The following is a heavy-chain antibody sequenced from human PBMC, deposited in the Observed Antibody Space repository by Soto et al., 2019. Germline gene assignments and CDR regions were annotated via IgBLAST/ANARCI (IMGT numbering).Heavy chain of an antibody. J-gene: IGHJ5*02. D-gene: IGHD3-3*01. CDR3: ARDASYNDAWSAFLGWSDP. CDR2: INPNSGGT. CDR1: RYTFNDYY. Sequence: ASVKVSCKASRYTFNDYYIHWVRQAPGQGLEWMGWINPNSGGTHYAQNFQGRVTMTRDTSTSTAYMELSRLTFDDTAVYYCARDASYNDAWSAFLGWSDPWGQGTLVTVSS. V-gene: IGHV1-2*02.